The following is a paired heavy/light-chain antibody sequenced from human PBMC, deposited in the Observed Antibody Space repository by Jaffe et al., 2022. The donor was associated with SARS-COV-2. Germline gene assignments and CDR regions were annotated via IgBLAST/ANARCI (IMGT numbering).Heavy chain of an antibody. CDR1: GFTFSDYY. J-gene: IGHJ6*02. D-gene: IGHD4-17*01. CDR2: ISSSGSTI. Sequence: QVQLVESGGGLVKPGGSLRLSCAASGFTFSDYYMSWIRQAPGKGLEWVSYISSSGSTIYYADSVKGRFTISRDNAKNSLYLQMNSLRAEDTAVYYCARVDYGDYVRYYYYGMDVWGQGTTVTVSS. V-gene: IGHV3-11*01. CDR3: ARVDYGDYVRYYYYGMDV.
Light chain of an antibody. CDR3: SSYTSSSTLLYV. V-gene: IGLV2-14*01. J-gene: IGLJ1*01. Sequence: QSALTQPASVSGSPGQSITISCTGTSSDVGGYNYVSWYQQHPGKAPKLMIYEVSNRPSGVSNRFSGSKSGNTASLTISGLQAEDEADYYCSSYTSSSTLLYVFGTGTKVTVL. CDR2: EVS. CDR1: SSDVGGYNY.